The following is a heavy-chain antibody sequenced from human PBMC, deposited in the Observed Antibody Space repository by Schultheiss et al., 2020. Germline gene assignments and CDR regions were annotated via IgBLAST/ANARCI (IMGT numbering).Heavy chain of an antibody. CDR2: ISDSGST. Sequence: SETLSLTCTVSGGSISSYYWSWIRQPPGKGLEWIGYISDSGSTSYNPSLKSRVTISVDTSKNQFSLKLSSVTAADTAVYYCARERDGYNYSFDYWGQGTLVTVSS. CDR1: GGSISSYY. V-gene: IGHV4-4*08. CDR3: ARERDGYNYSFDY. D-gene: IGHD5-24*01. J-gene: IGHJ4*02.